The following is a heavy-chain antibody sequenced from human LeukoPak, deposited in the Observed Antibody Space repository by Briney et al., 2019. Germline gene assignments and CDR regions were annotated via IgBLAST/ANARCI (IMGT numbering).Heavy chain of an antibody. V-gene: IGHV3-7*01. J-gene: IGHJ4*02. D-gene: IGHD5-18*01. Sequence: GGSLRLSCAASGFTFSSYWMSWVRQAPGKGLEWVANIKQDGSEKYYVDSVKGRFTISRDNAKNSLYLQMNSLRAEDTAVYYCARDIGPDGYTAMGYWGQGTLVTVSS. CDR3: ARDIGPDGYTAMGY. CDR1: GFTFSSYW. CDR2: IKQDGSEK.